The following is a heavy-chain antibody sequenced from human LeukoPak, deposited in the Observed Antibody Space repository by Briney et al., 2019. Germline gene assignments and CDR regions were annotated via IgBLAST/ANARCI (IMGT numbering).Heavy chain of an antibody. D-gene: IGHD4-23*01. CDR2: ISYDGSNK. CDR1: GFTFSSYG. Sequence: GRSLRLSCAASGFTFSSYGMHWVRQAPGKGLEWVAVISYDGSNKYYADSAKGRFTISRDNAKNTLYLQMNSLRAEDTALYYCARAITVVTPSLAYWGQGTLVTVSS. J-gene: IGHJ4*02. CDR3: ARAITVVTPSLAY. V-gene: IGHV3-30*03.